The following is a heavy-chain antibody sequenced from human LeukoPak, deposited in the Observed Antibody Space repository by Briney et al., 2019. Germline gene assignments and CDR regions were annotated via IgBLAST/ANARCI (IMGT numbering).Heavy chain of an antibody. CDR2: ISGSGDNT. CDR3: AKGESALMVYAIRY. V-gene: IGHV3-23*01. Sequence: GGSLRLSCAASGFTFSSYAMSWVRQAPGKGLEWVSGISGSGDNTYYADSVKGRFTISRDNSKNTLYVQVNSLGTEDTAAYYCAKGESALMVYAIRYWGQGTLVTVSS. CDR1: GFTFSSYA. D-gene: IGHD2-8*01. J-gene: IGHJ4*02.